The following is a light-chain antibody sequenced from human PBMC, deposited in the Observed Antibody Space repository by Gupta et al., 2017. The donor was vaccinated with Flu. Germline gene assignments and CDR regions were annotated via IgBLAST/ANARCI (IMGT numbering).Light chain of an antibody. J-gene: IGKJ4*01. V-gene: IGKV3D-15*01. CDR3: QHDNNWHS. Sequence: EIVLTQSPATLSASPGERVTLSCRASQTVNRNLAWLQQRPGQSPRLIIYGGFNRATGIPARFSGSGSGTDFVLTISSLQSEDFAVYYCQHDNNWHSFGGGTKVEFK. CDR1: QTVNRN. CDR2: GGF.